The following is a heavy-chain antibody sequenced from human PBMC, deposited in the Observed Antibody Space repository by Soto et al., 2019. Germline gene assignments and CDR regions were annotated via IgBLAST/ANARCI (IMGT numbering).Heavy chain of an antibody. D-gene: IGHD2-2*01. V-gene: IGHV1-69*06. CDR3: ARKDIVVVPAAIGGGYYYYYGMDV. J-gene: IGHJ6*02. CDR2: IIPIFGTA. Sequence: SVKVSCKASGGTFSSYAISWVRQAPGQGLEWMGGIIPIFGTANYAQKFQGRVTITADKSTSTAYMELSSLRSEDTAVYYCARKDIVVVPAAIGGGYYYYYGMDVWGQGTTVTVSS. CDR1: GGTFSSYA.